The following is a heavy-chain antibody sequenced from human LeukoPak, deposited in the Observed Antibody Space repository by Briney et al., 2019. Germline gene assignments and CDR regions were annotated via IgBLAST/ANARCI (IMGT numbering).Heavy chain of an antibody. CDR1: GFTFSSYA. J-gene: IGHJ6*03. CDR2: ISYDGSNK. Sequence: PGGSLRLSCAASGFTFSSYAMHWVRQAPGKGLEWVAVISYDGSNKYYADSVKGRFTISRDNSKNTLYLQMNSLRAVDTAVYYCARARYYYMDVWGKGTTVTVSS. V-gene: IGHV3-30*01. CDR3: ARARYYYMDV.